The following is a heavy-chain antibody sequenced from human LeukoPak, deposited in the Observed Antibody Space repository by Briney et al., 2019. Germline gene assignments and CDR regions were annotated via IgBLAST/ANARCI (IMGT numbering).Heavy chain of an antibody. D-gene: IGHD2-21*01. V-gene: IGHV4-34*01. J-gene: IGHJ4*02. CDR2: IRPYGDL. CDR3: ARGRDRSKAGEH. Sequence: PSETLSLTCAVYGGSCSDYYCSWIRQPPGKGLEWIGEIRPYGDLYYNSSLRSRLTISIDTSKTQFSLRLTSLTAADTAFYYCARGRDRSKAGEHWGQGTLVTVSS. CDR1: GGSCSDYY.